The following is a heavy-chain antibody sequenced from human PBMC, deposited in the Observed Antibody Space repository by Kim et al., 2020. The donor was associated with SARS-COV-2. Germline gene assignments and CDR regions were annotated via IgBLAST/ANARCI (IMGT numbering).Heavy chain of an antibody. J-gene: IGHJ4*02. D-gene: IGHD2-15*01. Sequence: GSNNYTDAVRVRFTISRDNSKNTLYLQMDNLRVDGTAVYYCARDALLIYWGQGALVTVSS. CDR2: GSN. CDR3: ARDALLIY. V-gene: IGHV3-53*01.